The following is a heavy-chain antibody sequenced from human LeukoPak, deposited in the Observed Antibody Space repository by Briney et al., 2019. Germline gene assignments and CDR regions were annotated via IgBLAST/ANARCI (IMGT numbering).Heavy chain of an antibody. D-gene: IGHD6-19*01. Sequence: QPGRSLTLSCAASGFTFSSFGMHWVRQAPGKGLEWVAVIWYDASNKYYVDSVKGRFTISRDNSKNTLYLQMNSLRDDDTAVYYCAKSKGAVTGSFDYWGQGTLVTVSS. CDR2: IWYDASNK. CDR1: GFTFSSFG. V-gene: IGHV3-33*06. J-gene: IGHJ4*02. CDR3: AKSKGAVTGSFDY.